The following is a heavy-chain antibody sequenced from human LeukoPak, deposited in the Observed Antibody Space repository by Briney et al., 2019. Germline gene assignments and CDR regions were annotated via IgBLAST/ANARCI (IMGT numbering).Heavy chain of an antibody. Sequence: GRSLRLSCAASGFTFDDYAMHWVRQAPGKGLEWVSGISWNSGSIVYADSVKGRFTISRDNAKNSLYLQMNSLRAEDTALYYCAKVAKEDYYYYYMDVWGKGTTVTVSS. V-gene: IGHV3-9*01. CDR1: GFTFDDYA. CDR3: AKVAKEDYYYYYMDV. CDR2: ISWNSGSI. J-gene: IGHJ6*03.